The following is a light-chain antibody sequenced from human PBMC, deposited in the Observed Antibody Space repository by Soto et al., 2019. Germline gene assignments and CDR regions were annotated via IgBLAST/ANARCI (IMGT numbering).Light chain of an antibody. CDR1: SSDIGAYNY. Sequence: QSALAQPASVSGSPGQSITLSCTGTSSDIGAYNYVSWFQQFPGKPPKLIIYEVYNRPSGISNRFSGSKSGNTASLTISGLQAEDEAHYFCTSYTSSSPWVFGGGTKLTVL. V-gene: IGLV2-14*01. CDR3: TSYTSSSPWV. J-gene: IGLJ3*02. CDR2: EVY.